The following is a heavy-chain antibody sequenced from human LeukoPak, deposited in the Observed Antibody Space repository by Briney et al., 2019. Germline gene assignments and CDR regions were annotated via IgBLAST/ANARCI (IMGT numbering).Heavy chain of an antibody. J-gene: IGHJ4*02. Sequence: GGSLRLSCAASGFTVSSNYMGWVRQAPGKGLDWVSVIYSGGSVYYAESVKGRFTISRDSSKNTLHLQINSLTAEDTAVYYCARGSSLAAVARGFDYWGQGTLVTVSS. CDR2: IYSGGSV. CDR3: ARGSSLAAVARGFDY. V-gene: IGHV3-66*02. D-gene: IGHD6-19*01. CDR1: GFTVSSNY.